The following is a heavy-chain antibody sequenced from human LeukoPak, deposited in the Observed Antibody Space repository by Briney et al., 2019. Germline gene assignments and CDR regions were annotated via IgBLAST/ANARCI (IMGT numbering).Heavy chain of an antibody. D-gene: IGHD7-27*01. Sequence: SETLSLTCTVSGYSISSGYYWGWIRQPPGKGLEWIGYSYHTGSTSYSPSLKSRVTISADTSQNQFSLKLSSVTAADTAVYYCASRKLGNDYWGQGTLVTVSS. CDR3: ASRKLGNDY. CDR1: GYSISSGYY. V-gene: IGHV4-38-2*02. J-gene: IGHJ4*02. CDR2: SYHTGST.